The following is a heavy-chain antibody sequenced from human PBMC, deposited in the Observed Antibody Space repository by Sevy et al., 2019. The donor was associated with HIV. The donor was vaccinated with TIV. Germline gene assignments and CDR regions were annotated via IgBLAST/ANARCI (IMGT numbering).Heavy chain of an antibody. CDR1: GDSVSSNSAA. V-gene: IGHV6-1*01. CDR3: AREKTMVRGVSDYYYYYYMDV. D-gene: IGHD3-10*01. J-gene: IGHJ6*03. Sequence: SQTLSLTCAISGDSVSSNSAAWNWIRQSPSRGLEWLGRTYYRSKWYNDYAVSVKGRITINPDTSKNQFSLQLNSVTPEDTAVYYCAREKTMVRGVSDYYYYYYMDVWGKGTTVTVSS. CDR2: TYYRSKWYN.